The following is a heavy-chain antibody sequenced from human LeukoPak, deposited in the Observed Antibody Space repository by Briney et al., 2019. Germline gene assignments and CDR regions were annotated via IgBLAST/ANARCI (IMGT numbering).Heavy chain of an antibody. CDR2: ISSSGSTI. V-gene: IGHV3-48*03. CDR3: AREGYDSSGYYPHYFDY. D-gene: IGHD3-22*01. J-gene: IGHJ4*02. CDR1: GFTFSSYE. Sequence: GGSLRLSCAASGFTFSSYEMNWVRQAPGKGLEWVSYISSSGSTIYYADSVKGRFTISRDNAKNSLYLQMNSLRAEDTAVYYCAREGYDSSGYYPHYFDYWGQGTLVTVSS.